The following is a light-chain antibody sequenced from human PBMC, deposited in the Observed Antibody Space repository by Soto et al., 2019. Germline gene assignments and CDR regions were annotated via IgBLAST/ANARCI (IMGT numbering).Light chain of an antibody. J-gene: IGKJ5*01. CDR3: QQYNTYST. Sequence: DIQLTQSPSTLSASVGDRVTITCRASQSISRWLAWYQQKPGKAPKALIYDASTLRSGVPSRFSGGGSGTEFALTISSLQPDDFATYYCQQYNTYSTCGQGTRLEIK. V-gene: IGKV1-5*01. CDR1: QSISRW. CDR2: DAS.